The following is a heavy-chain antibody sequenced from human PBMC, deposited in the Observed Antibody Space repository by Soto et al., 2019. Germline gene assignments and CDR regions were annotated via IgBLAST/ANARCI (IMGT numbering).Heavy chain of an antibody. V-gene: IGHV1-18*01. D-gene: IGHD1-1*01. J-gene: IGHJ4*02. Sequence: QVHLVQSGAEVKKPGTSVKVSCKCSGYTFTSYGITWVRQAPGQGLEWMGWISAHNGNTDYAQKLQGRVTVTRDTSTSTAYMELRSLRSDDTAVYYCARGRYGDYWGQGALVTVSS. CDR1: GYTFTSYG. CDR2: ISAHNGNT. CDR3: ARGRYGDY.